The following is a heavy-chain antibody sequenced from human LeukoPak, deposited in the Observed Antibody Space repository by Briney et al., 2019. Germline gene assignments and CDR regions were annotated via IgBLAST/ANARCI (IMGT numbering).Heavy chain of an antibody. V-gene: IGHV1-18*01. D-gene: IGHD5-18*01. Sequence: ASVKVSCKASGYTFTSYDINWVRQGPGQGLEWMGWISAYNGNTNYAQKLQGRVTMTTDTSTSTAYMELRSLRSDDTAVYYCARDMDVDTAMASDYWGQGTLVTVSS. CDR2: ISAYNGNT. CDR1: GYTFTSYD. CDR3: ARDMDVDTAMASDY. J-gene: IGHJ4*02.